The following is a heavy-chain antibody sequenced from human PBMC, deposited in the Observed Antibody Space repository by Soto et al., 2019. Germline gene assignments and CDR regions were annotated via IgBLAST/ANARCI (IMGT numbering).Heavy chain of an antibody. J-gene: IGHJ4*02. CDR2: ISGSGGST. Sequence: GGSLRLSCAASGFTFSSYVMYWVRQAPGKGLEWVSGISGSGGSTYYADSVKGRFTISRDNSKNTLYLQINSLRAEDTAVYYCAKVIYCSGGSCYSYWGQGTLVTVSS. V-gene: IGHV3-23*01. D-gene: IGHD2-15*01. CDR1: GFTFSSYV. CDR3: AKVIYCSGGSCYSY.